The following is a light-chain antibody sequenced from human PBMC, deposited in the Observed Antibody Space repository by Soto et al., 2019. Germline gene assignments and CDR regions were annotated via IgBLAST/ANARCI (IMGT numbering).Light chain of an antibody. J-gene: IGLJ1*01. CDR1: SSDIGNYDF. CDR3: SSYTISNTLV. V-gene: IGLV2-14*01. CDR2: EVT. Sequence: QSALTQPASVSGSPGQSITISCTGTSSDIGNYDFVSWYQQHPGKAPKLMIYEVTNRPSGVSNRFSGSKSANTASLTISGLQAEDEADYYCSSYTISNTLVFGTGTKVTVL.